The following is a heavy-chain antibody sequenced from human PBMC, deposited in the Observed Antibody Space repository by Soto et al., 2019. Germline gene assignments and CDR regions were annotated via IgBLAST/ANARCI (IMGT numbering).Heavy chain of an antibody. CDR2: ISSSSTYV. Sequence: GGSLRLSCAASGFSFSSYSMNWVRQAPGKXLEWVSCISSSSTYVYYADSVKGRFTISRDNAKNSLYLQMNSLRAEDTAVYYCARMLSDIAVAGSRTFDYWGLGTLVTVSS. V-gene: IGHV3-21*01. J-gene: IGHJ4*02. CDR1: GFSFSSYS. D-gene: IGHD6-13*01. CDR3: ARMLSDIAVAGSRTFDY.